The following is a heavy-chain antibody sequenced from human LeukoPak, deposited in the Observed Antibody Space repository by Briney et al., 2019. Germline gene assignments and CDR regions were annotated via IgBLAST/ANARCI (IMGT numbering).Heavy chain of an antibody. J-gene: IGHJ4*02. Sequence: SETLSLTCAVYGGSFSGYYWSWIRQPPGKGLEWIGEINHSGSTNYNPSLKSRVTISVGTSKNQFSLKLSSVTAADTAVYYCASARYGFLNSLTFDYWGQGTLVTVSS. CDR1: GGSFSGYY. D-gene: IGHD5-18*01. CDR3: ASARYGFLNSLTFDY. V-gene: IGHV4-34*01. CDR2: INHSGST.